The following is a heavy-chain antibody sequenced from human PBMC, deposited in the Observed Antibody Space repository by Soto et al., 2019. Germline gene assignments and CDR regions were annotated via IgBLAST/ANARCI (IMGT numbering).Heavy chain of an antibody. J-gene: IGHJ3*02. Sequence: ASVKGSCKASGYTFTSYDINWVRQATGQGLEWMGWMNPYNGNTNYAQKLQGRVTMTTDTSTSTAYMELRSLRSDDTAVYYCARVDTAMVDAFDIWGQGTMVTVSS. CDR1: GYTFTSYD. CDR3: ARVDTAMVDAFDI. CDR2: MNPYNGNT. V-gene: IGHV1-18*01. D-gene: IGHD5-18*01.